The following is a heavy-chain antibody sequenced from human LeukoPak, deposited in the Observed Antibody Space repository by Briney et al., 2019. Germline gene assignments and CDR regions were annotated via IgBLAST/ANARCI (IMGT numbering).Heavy chain of an antibody. CDR1: GGTFSSYA. CDR3: ARRSGAVATILGDRYYYYGMDV. V-gene: IGHV1-69*04. J-gene: IGHJ6*02. D-gene: IGHD5-12*01. CDR2: IIPILGIA. Sequence: SVTVSCKASGGTFSSYAISWVRQAPGQGLERMGRIIPILGIANYAQKFQGRVTITADKSTSTAYMELSSLRSEDTAVYYCARRSGAVATILGDRYYYYGMDVWGQGTTVTVSS.